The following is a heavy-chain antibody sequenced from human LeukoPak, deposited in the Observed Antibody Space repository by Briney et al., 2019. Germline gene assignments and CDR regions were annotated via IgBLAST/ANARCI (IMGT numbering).Heavy chain of an antibody. CDR3: ARVIVGATGGDY. CDR2: IYYSGST. V-gene: IGHV4-39*07. Sequence: NPSETLSLTCTVSGGSISSSSYYWGWIRQPPGKGLEWIGSIYYSGSTYYNPSLKSRVTISVDTSKSQFSLKLSSVTAADTAVYYCARVIVGATGGDYWGQGTLVTVSS. D-gene: IGHD1-26*01. J-gene: IGHJ4*02. CDR1: GGSISSSSYY.